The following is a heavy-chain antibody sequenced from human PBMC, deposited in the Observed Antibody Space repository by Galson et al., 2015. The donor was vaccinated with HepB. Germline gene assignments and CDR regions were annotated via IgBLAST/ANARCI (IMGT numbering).Heavy chain of an antibody. CDR3: TRRGDFWSGSLSSDFDY. J-gene: IGHJ4*02. CDR2: VRSKANNYAT. V-gene: IGHV3-73*01. CDR1: GFTFSDSA. D-gene: IGHD3-3*01. Sequence: LSLSCAASGFTFSDSAMHWVRPASGKGLAWVGRVRSKANNYATAYAASVKGRFTISRDDSKNTAYLQMNSLKTEDTAVYYCTRRGDFWSGSLSSDFDYWGQGTLVTVSS.